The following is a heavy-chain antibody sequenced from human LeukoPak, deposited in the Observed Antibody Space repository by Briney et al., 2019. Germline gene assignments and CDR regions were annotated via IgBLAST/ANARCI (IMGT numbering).Heavy chain of an antibody. V-gene: IGHV4-39*01. CDR3: ARLGKSIAARPFDY. D-gene: IGHD6-6*01. J-gene: IGHJ4*02. CDR2: IYYSGST. CDR1: GGSISSSSYY. Sequence: SETLSLTCTVSGGSISSSSYYWGWIRQPPGKGLEWIGSIYYSGSTYYNPSLKSRVTISVDTSKNQFSLKLSSVAAADTAVYYCARLGKSIAARPFDYWGQGTLVTVSS.